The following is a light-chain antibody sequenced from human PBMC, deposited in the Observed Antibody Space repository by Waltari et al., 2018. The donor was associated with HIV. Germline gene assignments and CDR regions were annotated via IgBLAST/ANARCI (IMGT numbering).Light chain of an antibody. CDR2: STN. J-gene: IGLJ2*01. CDR1: SSNIGSNT. Sequence: QSVLTQPPSASGAPGQWVTISCSGSSSNIGSNTVNWYQHLPGTAPKLRIYSTNQRPSGVPDRFSGSKSDTSASLSITGLQSEVEADYYCSAWDDSLNGVVFGGGTKVTVL. CDR3: SAWDDSLNGVV. V-gene: IGLV1-44*01.